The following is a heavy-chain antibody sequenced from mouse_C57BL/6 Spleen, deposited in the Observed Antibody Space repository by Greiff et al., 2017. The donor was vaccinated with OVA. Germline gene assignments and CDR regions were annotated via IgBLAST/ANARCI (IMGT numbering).Heavy chain of an antibody. Sequence: EVQLQQSGPGLVTPSQSLSLTCSVTGYSITSGYYWNWIRQFPGNKLEWMGYISYDGSNNYNPSLKNRISITRDTSKNQFFLKLNSVTTEDTATYYCAREGYYGSYYAMDYWGQGTSVTVSS. V-gene: IGHV3-6*01. CDR3: AREGYYGSYYAMDY. CDR2: ISYDGSN. CDR1: GYSITSGYY. D-gene: IGHD1-1*01. J-gene: IGHJ4*01.